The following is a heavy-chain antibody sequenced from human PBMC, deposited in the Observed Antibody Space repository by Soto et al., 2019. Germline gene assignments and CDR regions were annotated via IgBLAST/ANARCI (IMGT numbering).Heavy chain of an antibody. CDR2: ISNNGINK. D-gene: IGHD6-6*01. CDR3: AKVIRADSTSSNFYYYSGLDV. J-gene: IGHJ6*02. CDR1: GFTFRTYG. Sequence: QVQLVESGGGAVQPGRSLRLSCAAPGFTFRTYGMHWVRQAPGKGLEWLAVISNNGINKYYADSVKGRFTISRDNSRDTLFLQMNSLRGEDTAIYYCAKVIRADSTSSNFYYYSGLDVWGQGTTVTVS. V-gene: IGHV3-30*18.